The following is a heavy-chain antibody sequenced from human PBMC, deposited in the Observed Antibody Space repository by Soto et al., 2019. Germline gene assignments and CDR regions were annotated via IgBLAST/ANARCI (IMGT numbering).Heavy chain of an antibody. V-gene: IGHV3-53*01. Sequence: RVWCGAALVTSGGNYMGRVLNTPSKGLECVSVIYSGGSTYYADSVKGRFTISRDNSKNTLYLQMNSLRAEDTAVYYCAREFYSSIWPLHTGSAPRGHRTPVPVSP. CDR1: LVTSGGNY. CDR2: IYSGGST. D-gene: IGHD6-13*01. J-gene: IGHJ5*02. CDR3: AREFYSSIWPLHTGSAP.